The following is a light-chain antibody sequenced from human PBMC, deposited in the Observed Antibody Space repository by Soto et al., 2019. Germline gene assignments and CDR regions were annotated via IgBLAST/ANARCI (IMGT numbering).Light chain of an antibody. CDR2: AAS. J-gene: IGKJ2*01. CDR1: QSVSGFF. CDR3: QLYGSSPPYT. V-gene: IGKV3-20*01. Sequence: EIVLTQSPGTLSLSLGERATLSCRASQSVSGFFLAWYQQKPGQAPRLLIYAASRRATGIPDRFSGSGSGTDFTLTISRLEPEDFAVYYCQLYGSSPPYTFGQGTKLEIK.